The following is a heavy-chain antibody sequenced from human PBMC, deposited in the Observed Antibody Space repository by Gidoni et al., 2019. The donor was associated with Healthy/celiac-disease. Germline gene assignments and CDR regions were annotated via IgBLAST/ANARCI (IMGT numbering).Heavy chain of an antibody. CDR2: ISYDGSNK. CDR3: AREDYGDYVSWFDP. V-gene: IGHV3-30*03. Sequence: QVQLVESGGGVVQPGRSLRLSCAAAGLTFSSYGMHLVRQAPGKGLEWVAVISYDGSNKYYADSVQGRFTISRDNSKNTLYLQMNSLRAEDTAVYYCAREDYGDYVSWFDPWGQGTLVTVSS. D-gene: IGHD4-17*01. J-gene: IGHJ5*02. CDR1: GLTFSSYG.